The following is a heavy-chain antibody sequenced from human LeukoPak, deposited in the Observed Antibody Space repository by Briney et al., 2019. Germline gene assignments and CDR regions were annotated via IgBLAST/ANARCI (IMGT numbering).Heavy chain of an antibody. J-gene: IGHJ4*02. CDR3: ARDHVPAAAED. V-gene: IGHV1-69*06. CDR2: IIPIFGTA. Sequence: SVTVSSKASARTFINYAISWVRQAPGQGLEWMGRIIPIFGTANYAQKFQGRVTITADKSTSTAYMELSSLRSEDTAVYYCARDHVPAAAEDWGQGTLVTVSS. CDR1: ARTFINYA. D-gene: IGHD6-13*01.